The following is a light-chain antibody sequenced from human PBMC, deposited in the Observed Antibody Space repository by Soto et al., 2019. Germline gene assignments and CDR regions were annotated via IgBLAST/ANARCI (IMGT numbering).Light chain of an antibody. CDR1: QSVSSIY. CDR2: GAS. CDR3: QQYGSSPSLT. J-gene: IGKJ4*01. Sequence: EIVLTQSPGTLSLSPGERATLSCRASQSVSSIYLAWYQQKPGQAPRLLIYGASSRATGIPDRFSGSGSGTDFTLTISRLQTEDFAVYYCQQYGSSPSLTFGGGTKVDIK. V-gene: IGKV3-20*01.